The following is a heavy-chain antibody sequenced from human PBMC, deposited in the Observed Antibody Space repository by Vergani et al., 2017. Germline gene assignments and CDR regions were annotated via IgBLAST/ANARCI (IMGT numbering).Heavy chain of an antibody. CDR3: AEDRGYSSCWYLGYYFDY. J-gene: IGHJ4*02. Sequence: QVQLVQSGAEVKKPGASVKVSCKASGYTFTSYGISWVRQAPGQGLEWMGWISAYNGNTNYAQKLQGRVTMTTDTSTSTAYMELRSLRSDDTAVYYCAEDRGYSSCWYLGYYFDYWGQGTLVTVSS. V-gene: IGHV1-18*01. CDR2: ISAYNGNT. CDR1: GYTFTSYG. D-gene: IGHD6-19*01.